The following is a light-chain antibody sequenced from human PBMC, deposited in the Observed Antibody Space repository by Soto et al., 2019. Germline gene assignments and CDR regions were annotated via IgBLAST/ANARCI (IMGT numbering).Light chain of an antibody. V-gene: IGLV2-14*01. J-gene: IGLJ3*02. CDR3: SSYTSTSAWV. CDR1: SSDVGGYNY. CDR2: EVS. Sequence: QSALTQPASVSGSPGQSITISCTGTSSDVGGYNYVSWYQQHPGKAPKLMIYEVSNRPSGVSNRFSGSKSGNTASLTISGLQAEDAADYSCSSYTSTSAWVFGGGTKLTVL.